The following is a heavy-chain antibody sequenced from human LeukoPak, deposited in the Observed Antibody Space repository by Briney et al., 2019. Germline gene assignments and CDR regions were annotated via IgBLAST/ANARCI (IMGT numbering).Heavy chain of an antibody. D-gene: IGHD5-12*01. V-gene: IGHV4-38-2*02. CDR3: AGTSSGYYSTDY. Sequence: KPSETLSLTCTVSGYSSSIDYYWGWIRQSPGKGLEWIGSIHRSGSTYYNPPLKSRVTISGDTSKSQVSLRLTSVTAADTAVYYCAGTSSGYYSTDYWGQGTLVTVSS. J-gene: IGHJ4*02. CDR2: IHRSGST. CDR1: GYSSSIDYY.